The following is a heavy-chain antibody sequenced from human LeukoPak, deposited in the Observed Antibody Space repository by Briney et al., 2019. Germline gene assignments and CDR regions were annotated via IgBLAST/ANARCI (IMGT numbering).Heavy chain of an antibody. CDR2: INPSGGST. CDR3: ARGYRYCGGDCPPFDY. V-gene: IGHV1-46*01. Sequence: ASVTVSCKASGYTFTSYYMHWVRQAPGQGLEWMGIINPSGGSTSYAQKFQGRVTMTRDTSTSTVYMELSSLRSEDTAVYYCARGYRYCGGDCPPFDYWGQGTLVTVSP. D-gene: IGHD2-21*02. CDR1: GYTFTSYY. J-gene: IGHJ4*02.